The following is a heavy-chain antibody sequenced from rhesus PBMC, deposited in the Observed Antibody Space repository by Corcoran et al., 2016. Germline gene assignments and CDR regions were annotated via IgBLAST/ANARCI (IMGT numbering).Heavy chain of an antibody. J-gene: IGHJ4*01. D-gene: IGHD6-31*01. CDR3: TRDSSGCDDFDY. CDR2: IKNKADGGTA. Sequence: EVQLVESGGGLVQPGGSLRLSCAASGFTLSNYWMSWVRQAPGKGMEWVGFIKNKADGGTAAYAESVKGRFTISRDDSKNTLYLQMNSLKTEDTAVYYCTRDSSGCDDFDYWGQGVLVTVSS. V-gene: IGHV3S11*01. CDR1: GFTLSNYW.